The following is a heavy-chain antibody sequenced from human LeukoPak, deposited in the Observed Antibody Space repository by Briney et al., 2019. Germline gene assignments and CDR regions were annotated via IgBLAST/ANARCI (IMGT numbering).Heavy chain of an antibody. J-gene: IGHJ4*02. V-gene: IGHV4-59*12. D-gene: IGHD6-19*01. CDR1: GGSISSYY. Sequence: SETLSLTCTVSGGSISSYYWSWIRQPPGKGLEWTGYIYYSGSTNYNPSLKSRVTISVDTSKNQFSLKLASVTAADTAVYYCARDLSHSGWYQEGYWGQGTLVTVSS. CDR3: ARDLSHSGWYQEGY. CDR2: IYYSGST.